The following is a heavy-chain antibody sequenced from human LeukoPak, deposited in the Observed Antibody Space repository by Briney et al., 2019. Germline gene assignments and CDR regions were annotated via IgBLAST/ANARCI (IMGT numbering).Heavy chain of an antibody. J-gene: IGHJ6*03. Sequence: ASVKVSCKASGYTFTGYYMHWVRQAPGQGLEWMGWINPNSGNTGYAQKFQGRVTITRNTSISTAYMELSSLRSEDTAVYYCARALRGLGGSGCSSTSCSSYYYYMDVWGKGTTVTVSS. V-gene: IGHV1-8*03. CDR2: INPNSGNT. CDR3: ARALRGLGGSGCSSTSCSSYYYYMDV. CDR1: GYTFTGYY. D-gene: IGHD2-2*01.